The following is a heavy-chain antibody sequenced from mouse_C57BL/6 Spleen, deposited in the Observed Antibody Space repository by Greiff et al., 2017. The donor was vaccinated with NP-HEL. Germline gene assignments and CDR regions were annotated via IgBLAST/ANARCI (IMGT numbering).Heavy chain of an antibody. J-gene: IGHJ2*01. CDR3: ASRGSSTVVSSFDY. CDR1: GYTFTGYW. CDR2: ILPGSGST. V-gene: IGHV1-9*01. D-gene: IGHD1-1*01. Sequence: VMLVESGAELMKPGASVKLSCKATGYTFTGYWIEWVKQRPGHGLEWIGEILPGSGSTNYNEKFKGKATFTADTSSNTAYMQLSSLTTEDSAIYYCASRGSSTVVSSFDYWGQGTTLTVSS.